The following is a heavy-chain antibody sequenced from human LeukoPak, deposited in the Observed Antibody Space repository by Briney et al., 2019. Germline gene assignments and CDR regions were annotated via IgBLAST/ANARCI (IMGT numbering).Heavy chain of an antibody. CDR2: VYSGGLT. CDR1: GFIISENY. D-gene: IGHD6-19*01. Sequence: GGSLRLSCAASGFIISENYMSWVRQAPGKGLEWVSTVYSGGLTFYADPVKGRFTISRDNSKNTLYLQMSSLRAEDTAVYYCVRDRWPGLGDFWGQGTTVTVSS. J-gene: IGHJ6*02. V-gene: IGHV3-66*01. CDR3: VRDRWPGLGDF.